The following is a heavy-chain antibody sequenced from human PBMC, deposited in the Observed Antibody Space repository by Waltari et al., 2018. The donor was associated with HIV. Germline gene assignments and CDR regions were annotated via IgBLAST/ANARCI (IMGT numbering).Heavy chain of an antibody. J-gene: IGHJ4*02. D-gene: IGHD2-8*01. CDR1: GYSLTTYW. V-gene: IGHV5-51*03. CDR3: TKGMYANEDYFGY. CDR2: IYPGDSDT. Sequence: EVRLVQSGAQVKKPGESLKISCKASGYSLTTYWIGWVRQLPGKGLEWMGIIYPGDSDTRYSPSFQGQVTISADKSISTAYLQWSSLQASDTAMYYCTKGMYANEDYFGYWGQGTLVTVSS.